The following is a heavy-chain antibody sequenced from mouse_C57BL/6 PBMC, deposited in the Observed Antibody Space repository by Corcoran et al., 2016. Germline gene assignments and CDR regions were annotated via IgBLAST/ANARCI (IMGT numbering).Heavy chain of an antibody. D-gene: IGHD2-1*01. CDR2: IFPGSGST. J-gene: IGHJ1*03. V-gene: IGHV1-75*01. CDR1: GYTFTDYY. Sequence: QVQLQQSGPELVKPGASVKISCKASGYTFTDYYINWVKQRPGQGLEWIGWIFPGSGSTYYNEKFKGKATLTVDKSSSTAYMLLSSLTSEDSAVYFCARSGAGNYDVPYWYFDVWGTGTTVTVSS. CDR3: ARSGAGNYDVPYWYFDV.